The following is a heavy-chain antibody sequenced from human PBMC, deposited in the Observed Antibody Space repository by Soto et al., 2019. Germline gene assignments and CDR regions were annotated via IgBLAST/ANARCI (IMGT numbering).Heavy chain of an antibody. D-gene: IGHD6-19*01. J-gene: IGHJ4*02. Sequence: QVQLVQSGAEVKKPGASVKVSCKASGYTFTSYGISWVRQAPGQGLEWMGWISAYNGNTNYAQKLQGRVTMTTDTSTSTAYMELRSLRSDDSAVYYCARNIFIQRREQWLTLGYWGQGTLVTVSS. V-gene: IGHV1-18*04. CDR3: ARNIFIQRREQWLTLGY. CDR2: ISAYNGNT. CDR1: GYTFTSYG.